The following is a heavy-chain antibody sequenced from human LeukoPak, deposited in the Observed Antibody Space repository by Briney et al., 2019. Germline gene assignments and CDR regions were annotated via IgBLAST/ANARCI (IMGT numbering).Heavy chain of an antibody. CDR2: INHSGST. CDR1: GGSFSGYY. V-gene: IGHV4-34*01. CDR3: ARGKITIFGVVTPLRPFDY. D-gene: IGHD3-3*01. Sequence: SETLSLTCAVYGGSFSGYYWSWIRQPPGKGLEWIGEINHSGSTNYNPSLKSRVTISVDTSKNQFSLKLSSVTAADTAVYYCARGKITIFGVVTPLRPFDYWGQGTLVTVSS. J-gene: IGHJ4*02.